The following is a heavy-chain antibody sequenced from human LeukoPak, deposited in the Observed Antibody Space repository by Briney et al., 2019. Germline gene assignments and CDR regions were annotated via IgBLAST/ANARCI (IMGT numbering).Heavy chain of an antibody. CDR3: ARGYCGGDCDSPPSGY. Sequence: AGSLTLTCAASGFTVSSDNLNWFRQAPGKGRLWLSSISSSSSYIYYKDSVKGRFTISREYAKNALYLQMNRRRAQETAVYCCARGYCGGDCDSPPSGYWGQGTLVPVSS. J-gene: IGHJ4*02. V-gene: IGHV3-21*01. CDR2: ISSSSSYI. CDR1: GFTVSSDN. D-gene: IGHD2-21*02.